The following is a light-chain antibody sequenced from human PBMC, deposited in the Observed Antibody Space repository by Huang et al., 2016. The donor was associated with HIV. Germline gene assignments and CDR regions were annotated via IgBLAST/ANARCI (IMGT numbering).Light chain of an antibody. CDR1: QIIGSDY. V-gene: IGKV3D-7*01. CDR2: CAS. J-gene: IGKJ5*01. Sequence: EIVMTQSPATLSLSPGERATLSCRASQIIGSDYLSWYQQKPGQAPRLLIYCASTRATGLPARFGGSGSGTDFTLTISSLQPEDFAVYYCQQDYNFPITFGQGTRLEIK. CDR3: QQDYNFPIT.